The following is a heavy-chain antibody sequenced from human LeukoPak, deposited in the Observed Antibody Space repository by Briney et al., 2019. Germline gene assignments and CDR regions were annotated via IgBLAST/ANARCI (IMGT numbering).Heavy chain of an antibody. Sequence: GGSLRLSCAASGFTFSSYSMNWVRQAPGKGLEWLSYISSSSSTIYYADSVKGRFTISRDNAKNSLYLQMNSLRAEDTAVYYCAKLMASIAVIGNTDYWGQGTLVTVSS. CDR1: GFTFSSYS. V-gene: IGHV3-48*01. D-gene: IGHD6-19*01. CDR3: AKLMASIAVIGNTDY. CDR2: ISSSSSTI. J-gene: IGHJ4*02.